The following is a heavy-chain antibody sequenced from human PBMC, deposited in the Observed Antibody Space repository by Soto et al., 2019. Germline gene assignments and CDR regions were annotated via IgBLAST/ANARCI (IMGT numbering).Heavy chain of an antibody. Sequence: QVQLVQSGAEVKKPGSSVKVSCKASGGTFSSYTISWVRQAPGQGLEWMGRIIPILGIANYAQKFQGRVTITADKSTSTAYMELSSLRSEDTAVYYCAMSHVDTAMASFDYWGQGTLVTVSS. V-gene: IGHV1-69*02. D-gene: IGHD5-18*01. CDR2: IIPILGIA. CDR1: GGTFSSYT. CDR3: AMSHVDTAMASFDY. J-gene: IGHJ4*02.